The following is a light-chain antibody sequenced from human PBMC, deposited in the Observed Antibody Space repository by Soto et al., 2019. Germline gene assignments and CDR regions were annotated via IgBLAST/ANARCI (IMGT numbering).Light chain of an antibody. V-gene: IGKV3-20*01. CDR3: QQYATSPQM. Sequence: EIVLTQSPGTLSLSPGERATLSCRASQSVSSSYLAWFQKKPGQAPRLLIYGASNRATGIPDRFSGSGSGTDFTLTITRLEPEDFAEYYCQQYATSPQMFGQGTKVDIK. CDR2: GAS. CDR1: QSVSSSY. J-gene: IGKJ1*01.